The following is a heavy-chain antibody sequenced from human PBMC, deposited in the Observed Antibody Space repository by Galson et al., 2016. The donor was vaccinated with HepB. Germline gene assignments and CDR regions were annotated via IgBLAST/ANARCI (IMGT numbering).Heavy chain of an antibody. D-gene: IGHD3-10*01. Sequence: SLRLSCAASGFAFSLYSMEWVRQAPGKGLEWVAVIQHDAGHKYYADSVKGRFTISRDNSKNTLYLQMDSLRPEDTAVYFCARVGFGWPYGGGFDPWGQGTLVTVSS. CDR2: IQHDAGHK. CDR1: GFAFSLYS. J-gene: IGHJ5*02. V-gene: IGHV3-30-3*01. CDR3: ARVGFGWPYGGGFDP.